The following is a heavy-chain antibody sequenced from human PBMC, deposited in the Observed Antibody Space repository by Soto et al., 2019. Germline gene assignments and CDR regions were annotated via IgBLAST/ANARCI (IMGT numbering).Heavy chain of an antibody. CDR3: ARSDEEAYYYYYGMDV. J-gene: IGHJ6*02. V-gene: IGHV3-30-3*01. Sequence: GGSLRLSCAASGFTFSSYAMHWVRQAPGKGLEWVAVISYDGSNKYYADSVKGRFTISRDNSKNTLYLQMNSLRAEDTAVYYCARSDEEAYYYYYGMDVWGQGTTVTVSS. CDR1: GFTFSSYA. CDR2: ISYDGSNK.